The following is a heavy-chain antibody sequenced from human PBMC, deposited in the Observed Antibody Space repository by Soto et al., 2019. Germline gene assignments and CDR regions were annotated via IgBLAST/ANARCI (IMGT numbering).Heavy chain of an antibody. CDR1: GGTFSSYT. J-gene: IGHJ3*02. V-gene: IGHV1-69*02. D-gene: IGHD3-10*01. CDR2: IIPILGIA. CDR3: ARGPVVGSVSYYGI. Sequence: QVQLVQSGAEVKKPGSSVKVSCKASGGTFSSYTISWVRQAPGQGLEWMGRIIPILGIANYAQKFQGRVTITADKSTSTAYMDLSSLRSEDTAVYYCARGPVVGSVSYYGIWGQGTMVTVSS.